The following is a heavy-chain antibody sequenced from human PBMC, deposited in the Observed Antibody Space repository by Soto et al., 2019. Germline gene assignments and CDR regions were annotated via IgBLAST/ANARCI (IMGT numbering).Heavy chain of an antibody. J-gene: IGHJ5*02. D-gene: IGHD3-22*01. V-gene: IGHV4-4*07. CDR2: IYTRGST. CDR3: GQDRGYIDDRTGYYYGGWFDP. Sequence: AETLSLTCTVSGGSIRSYYWSWVRPPAGKGLEGSGRIYTRGSTNYNPSLKSRVTMSVDTSQNQFSLRLSAVPAAGTAGYHCGQDRGYIDDRTGYYYGGWFDPWGQGTLATVSS. CDR1: GGSIRSYY.